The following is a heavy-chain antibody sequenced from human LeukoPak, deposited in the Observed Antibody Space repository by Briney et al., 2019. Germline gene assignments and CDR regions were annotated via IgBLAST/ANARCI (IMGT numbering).Heavy chain of an antibody. D-gene: IGHD2-2*01. V-gene: IGHV3-48*01. CDR1: GFTFSSYS. J-gene: IGHJ6*02. CDR2: ISSSSSTI. Sequence: GGSLRLSCAASGFTFSSYSMNWVRQAPGKGLGWVSYISSSSSTIYYADSVKGRFIISRDNAKNSLYLQMNSLRAEDTAVYYCARADCSSTSCYDYYYYGMDVWGQGTTVTVSS. CDR3: ARADCSSTSCYDYYYYGMDV.